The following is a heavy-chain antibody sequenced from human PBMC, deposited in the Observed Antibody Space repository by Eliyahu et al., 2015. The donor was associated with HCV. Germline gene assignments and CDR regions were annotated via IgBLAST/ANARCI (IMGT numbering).Heavy chain of an antibody. Sequence: QLQLQESGSGLVEPSQTLSLTCTVSGDSITSGSNSWSWIRQTPEKGLXWIGYISYLGNTNYNPSLKSRVTMSIDKSKDQFSLKLTSVTAADTAVYYCARGGDSSIWYSIDYWGQGTLVTVSS. V-gene: IGHV4-30-2*01. CDR1: GDSITSGSNS. J-gene: IGHJ4*02. CDR2: ISYLGNT. D-gene: IGHD6-13*01. CDR3: ARGGDSSIWYSIDY.